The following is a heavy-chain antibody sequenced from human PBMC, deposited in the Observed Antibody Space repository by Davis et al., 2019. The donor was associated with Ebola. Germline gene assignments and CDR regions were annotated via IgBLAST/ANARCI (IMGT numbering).Heavy chain of an antibody. Sequence: GSLRLSCTVSGDSISTYYWSWIRQPPGKGLEWIGYIYYSGSTNYNPSLKSRVTISLGTSKNQFSLKLSSVTAADTAIYYCARRPRAIVAVDYWGQGTLVTVSS. D-gene: IGHD5-12*01. CDR2: IYYSGST. V-gene: IGHV4-59*01. CDR3: ARRPRAIVAVDY. J-gene: IGHJ4*02. CDR1: GDSISTYY.